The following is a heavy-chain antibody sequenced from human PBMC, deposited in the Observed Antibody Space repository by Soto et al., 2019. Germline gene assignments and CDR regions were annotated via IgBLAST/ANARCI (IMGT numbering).Heavy chain of an antibody. CDR1: GFTFSDHY. D-gene: IGHD2-15*01. CDR3: ASSLGYIFSGGCLHYYFDY. CDR2: TRNKANSYNT. V-gene: IGHV3-72*01. Sequence: EVQLVESGGGLVQPGGSLRLSCAASGFTFSDHYMDWVRQAPGKGLAWVGRTRNKANSYNTEYAASVKGRFTISRDDSKNSLYLQMNSLKTEDTAVYYCASSLGYIFSGGCLHYYFDYWGQGTLVTVSS. J-gene: IGHJ4*02.